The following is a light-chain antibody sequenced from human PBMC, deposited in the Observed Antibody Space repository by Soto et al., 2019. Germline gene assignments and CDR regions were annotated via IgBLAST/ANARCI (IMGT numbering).Light chain of an antibody. CDR3: QSFDSSLSGSV. Sequence: QAVVTQPPSVSGAPGQRVTISCTVSSSNIGAGYDVHWYQQLPGTAPKLLIYGNSNRPSGVPDRFSGSKSGTSASLAITGVLAEDEADYYCQSFDSSLSGSVFGGGTKVTGL. CDR2: GNS. CDR1: SSNIGAGYD. V-gene: IGLV1-40*01. J-gene: IGLJ2*01.